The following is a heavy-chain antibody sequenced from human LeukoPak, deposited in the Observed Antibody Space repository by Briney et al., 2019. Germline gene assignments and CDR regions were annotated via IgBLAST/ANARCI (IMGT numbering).Heavy chain of an antibody. Sequence: PSETLSLTCTVSGGSITSSTYYWGWIRQTPGKGLEWIGSFYNSGTTYYTPSLKSRVTISVDTSKNQFSLKLSSVTAADTAVYYCTRGSIAYYYMDVWGKGTTVTISS. J-gene: IGHJ6*03. CDR2: FYNSGTT. CDR1: GGSITSSTYY. V-gene: IGHV4-39*07. CDR3: TRGSIAYYYMDV. D-gene: IGHD3-22*01.